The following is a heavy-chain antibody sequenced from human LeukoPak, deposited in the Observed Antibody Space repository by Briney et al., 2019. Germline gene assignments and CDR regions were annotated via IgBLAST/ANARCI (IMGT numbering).Heavy chain of an antibody. J-gene: IGHJ4*02. CDR2: IYYSGST. Sequence: PSETLSLTCTVSGGSISSYYWGWIRQPPGKGLEWIGSIYYSGSTYYNPSLKSRVTISVDTSKNQFSLKLSSVTAADTAVYYCARGYCSGGSCYLFDYWGQGTLVTVSS. D-gene: IGHD2-15*01. CDR1: GGSISSYY. V-gene: IGHV4-39*01. CDR3: ARGYCSGGSCYLFDY.